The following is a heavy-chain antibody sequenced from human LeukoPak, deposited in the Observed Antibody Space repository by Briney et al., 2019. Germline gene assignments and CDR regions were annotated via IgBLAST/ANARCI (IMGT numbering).Heavy chain of an antibody. CDR1: GYSISSGYY. V-gene: IGHV4-38-2*02. J-gene: IGHJ4*02. CDR2: IYHSGST. Sequence: SETLSLSCTVSGYSISSGYYVGWLRQPQGRGLEWIGTIYHSGSTYYNPSLKSRVTISVDTSKNQFSLKLSSVTAADTAVYYCARATYSYGKFDYWGQGTLVTVSS. CDR3: ARATYSYGKFDY. D-gene: IGHD5-18*01.